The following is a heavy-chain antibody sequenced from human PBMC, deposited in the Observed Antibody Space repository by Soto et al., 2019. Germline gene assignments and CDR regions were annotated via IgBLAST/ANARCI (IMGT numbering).Heavy chain of an antibody. V-gene: IGHV1-69*06. J-gene: IGHJ6*02. D-gene: IGHD4-17*01. CDR2: IIPIFGTA. CDR1: GGTFSSYA. CDR3: ARGLATVTGYYYYGMDV. Sequence: SVKVSCKASGGTFSSYAISWVRQAPGQGLEWMGGIIPIFGTANYAQKFQGRVTITADKSTSTAYMELSSLRSEDTAVYYCARGLATVTGYYYYGMDVWGQGTTVTVSS.